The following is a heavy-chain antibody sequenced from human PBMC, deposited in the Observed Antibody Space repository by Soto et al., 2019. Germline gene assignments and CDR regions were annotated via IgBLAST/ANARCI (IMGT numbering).Heavy chain of an antibody. Sequence: PSETLSLTCTVSGGSISSYYWSWIRQPPGKGLEWIGYIYYSGSTNYNPSLKSRVTISVDTSKNQFSLKLSSVTAADTAVYFCASGGYYDILTGYLKWFDPWGQGTLVTVS. CDR3: ASGGYYDILTGYLKWFDP. V-gene: IGHV4-59*01. CDR2: IYYSGST. D-gene: IGHD3-9*01. J-gene: IGHJ5*02. CDR1: GGSISSYY.